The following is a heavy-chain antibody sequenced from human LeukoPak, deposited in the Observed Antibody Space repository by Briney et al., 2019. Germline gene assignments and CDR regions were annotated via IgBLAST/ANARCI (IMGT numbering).Heavy chain of an antibody. Sequence: PGGSLRLSCAASGFTFSGSAVHWVRQASGKGLEWVGRIKTKADSYATAYAASVKGRFTISRDDSKNTAYLQMNSLKTEDTAVYYCTRLTQWHSDYWGQGTLVTVSS. D-gene: IGHD6-19*01. CDR1: GFTFSGSA. J-gene: IGHJ4*02. CDR3: TRLTQWHSDY. CDR2: IKTKADSYAT. V-gene: IGHV3-73*01.